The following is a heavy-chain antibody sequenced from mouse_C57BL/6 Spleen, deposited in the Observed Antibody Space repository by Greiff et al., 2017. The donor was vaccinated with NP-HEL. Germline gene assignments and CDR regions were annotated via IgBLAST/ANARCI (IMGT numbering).Heavy chain of an antibody. J-gene: IGHJ3*01. CDR1: GYTFTSYW. CDR2: IDPSDSET. Sequence: QVQLQQPGAELVRPGSSVKLSCKASGYTFTSYWMHWVKQRPIQGLEWIGNIDPSDSETHYNQKFKDKATLTVDKSSSTAYMQLSSLTSEDSAVYYCARAQIYYYGSSPFAYWGQGTLVTVSA. CDR3: ARAQIYYYGSSPFAY. D-gene: IGHD1-1*01. V-gene: IGHV1-52*01.